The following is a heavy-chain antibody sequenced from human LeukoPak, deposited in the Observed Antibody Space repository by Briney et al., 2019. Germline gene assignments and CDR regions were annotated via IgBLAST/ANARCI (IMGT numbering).Heavy chain of an antibody. CDR3: ARHRLYDTTGYYYDFDD. D-gene: IGHD3-22*01. CDR2: IYYSGNT. V-gene: IGHV4-38-2*01. J-gene: IGHJ4*02. CDR1: GYSISIGYY. Sequence: SETLSLTCAVSGYSISIGYYWGWTRQPPGEGVEWIGRIYYSGNTYDNPSLKSRLAISLDTSTNQFSLKLSSVTASDTAVYYCARHRLYDTTGYYYDFDDWGQGTLVTVSS.